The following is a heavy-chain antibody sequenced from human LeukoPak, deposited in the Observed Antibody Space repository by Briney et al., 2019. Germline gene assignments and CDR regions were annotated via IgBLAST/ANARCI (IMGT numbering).Heavy chain of an antibody. V-gene: IGHV4-30-2*01. J-gene: IGHJ4*02. CDR3: ARAEYSSSPGIDY. CDR2: IYHSGST. CDR1: GGSISSGGYY. D-gene: IGHD6-6*01. Sequence: SETLSLTCTVSGGSISSGGYYWSWIRQPPGKGLEWIGYIYHSGSTYYNPSLKSRVTISVDRSKNQFSLKLSSVTAADTAVYYCARAEYSSSPGIDYWGQGTLVTVSS.